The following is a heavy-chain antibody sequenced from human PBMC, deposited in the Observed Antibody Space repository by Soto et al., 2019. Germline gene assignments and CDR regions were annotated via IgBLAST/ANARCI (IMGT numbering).Heavy chain of an antibody. CDR3: ARERKGNPYDY. V-gene: IGHV4-31*03. CDR2: IYYSGST. J-gene: IGHJ4*02. CDR1: GGSISSGGYY. Sequence: SETLSLTCTVSGGSISSGGYYWSWIRQHPGKGLEWIGYIYYSGSTYYNPSLKSRVTISVDTSKNQSSLKLSSVTAADTAVYYCARERKGNPYDYWGQGTLVTVSS. D-gene: IGHD4-4*01.